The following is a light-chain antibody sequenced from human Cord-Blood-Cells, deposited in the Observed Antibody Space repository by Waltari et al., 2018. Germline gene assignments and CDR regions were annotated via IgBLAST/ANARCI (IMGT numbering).Light chain of an antibody. CDR3: CSYAGSYTWV. V-gene: IGLV2-11*01. J-gene: IGLJ3*02. Sequence: QSALTQSRSVSGSPGQSVTISCTGTSSDVGGYNYVSWYQQHPGKAPNLIIYDVSKRPSVLPDRFSGSKAGNTASLTISGLQAEEEADYYCCSYAGSYTWVFGGGTKLTVL. CDR1: SSDVGGYNY. CDR2: DVS.